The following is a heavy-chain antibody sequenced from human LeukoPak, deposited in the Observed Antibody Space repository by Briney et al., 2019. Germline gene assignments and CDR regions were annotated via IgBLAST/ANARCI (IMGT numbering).Heavy chain of an antibody. CDR2: IYSGGNT. J-gene: IGHJ6*02. CDR3: ARDVEQWLVNYYYYGMDV. V-gene: IGHV3-66*01. D-gene: IGHD6-19*01. Sequence: GGSLRLSCAASGFTVSSSYMSWVRQAPGKGLEWVSLIYSGGNTYYADSVKGRFTISRDNSKNTLYLQMNSLRVEDTAVYYCARDVEQWLVNYYYYGMDVWGQGTTVTVSS. CDR1: GFTVSSSY.